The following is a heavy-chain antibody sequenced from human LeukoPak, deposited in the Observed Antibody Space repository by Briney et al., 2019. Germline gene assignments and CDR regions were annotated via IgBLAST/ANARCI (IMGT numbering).Heavy chain of an antibody. J-gene: IGHJ4*02. CDR3: AKDDYYDSSGGFDY. V-gene: IGHV3-23*01. Sequence: GGSLRLSCAASGFTFSNSAMSWVRQAPGKGLEWVSAISGSGRSTFYADSVKGRFTISRDNSKNTVYLQMISLRAEDTALYYCAKDDYYDSSGGFDYWGQGTLVTVSS. CDR1: GFTFSNSA. CDR2: ISGSGRST. D-gene: IGHD3-22*01.